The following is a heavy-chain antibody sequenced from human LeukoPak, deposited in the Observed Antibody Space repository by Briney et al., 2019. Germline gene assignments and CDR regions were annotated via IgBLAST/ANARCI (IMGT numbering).Heavy chain of an antibody. CDR3: ARPDYHSSASYYGPFDY. CDR2: IHHSGSP. D-gene: IGHD3-22*01. V-gene: IGHV4-39*02. CDR1: GGSISGVSYY. Sequence: LETLSLTCTVSGGSISGVSYYWGWIRQPPGKGLEWIGSIHHSGSPYYNPSLKSRVTISVDTSKNHFSLTLSSVTAADTAVYFCARPDYHSSASYYGPFDYWGQGSLVTVSS. J-gene: IGHJ4*02.